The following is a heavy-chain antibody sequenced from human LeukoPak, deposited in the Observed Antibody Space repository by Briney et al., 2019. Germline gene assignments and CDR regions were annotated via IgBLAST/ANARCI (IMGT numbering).Heavy chain of an antibody. CDR2: ISSTSTFI. J-gene: IGHJ6*03. Sequence: PGGSLRLSCAASGFTFSRYSMNWVRQAPGKALEWVESISSTSTFIYSADSVKGRFTISRDTAKDSLFLQMNSLRAEDTAIYYCARDYFDSSDYPQTYYYYYMDVWGKGTTVTVS. V-gene: IGHV3-21*01. CDR3: ARDYFDSSDYPQTYYYYYMDV. D-gene: IGHD3-22*01. CDR1: GFTFSRYS.